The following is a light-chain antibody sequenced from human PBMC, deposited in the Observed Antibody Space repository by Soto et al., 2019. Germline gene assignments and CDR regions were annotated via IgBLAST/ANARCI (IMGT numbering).Light chain of an antibody. Sequence: EIVLTQSPGTLSLSPGERATLSCRASQSVAGSYLAWYQQKPGQAPRLLIYGASSRATGIPDRFRGSGSGTDFTLTISRLEPEDFAVYYCQQYGSSPQIFGGGTKVEIK. V-gene: IGKV3-20*01. CDR1: QSVAGSY. J-gene: IGKJ4*01. CDR2: GAS. CDR3: QQYGSSPQI.